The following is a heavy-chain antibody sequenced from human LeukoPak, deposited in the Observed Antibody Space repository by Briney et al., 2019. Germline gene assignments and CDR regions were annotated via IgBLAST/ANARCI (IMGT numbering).Heavy chain of an antibody. V-gene: IGHV1-2*02. D-gene: IGHD3-22*01. Sequence: ASVKVSCKASGYTFTGYYMHWVRQAPGQGLEWMGWINPNSGGTNYAQKFQGRVTMTRDTSISTAYMELSRLRSDDTAVYYCARGQLPWYYDSSALADYWGQGTLVTVSS. J-gene: IGHJ4*02. CDR3: ARGQLPWYYDSSALADY. CDR2: INPNSGGT. CDR1: GYTFTGYY.